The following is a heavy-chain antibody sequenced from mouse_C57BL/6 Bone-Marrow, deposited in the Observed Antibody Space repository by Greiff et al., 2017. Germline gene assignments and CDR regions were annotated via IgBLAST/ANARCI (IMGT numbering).Heavy chain of an antibody. J-gene: IGHJ2*01. V-gene: IGHV1-85*01. D-gene: IGHD1-1*01. CDR2: IYPRDGST. Sequence: QVQLQQSGPELVKPGASVTLSCKASGYTFTSYDLNWVKQRPGQGLEWIGWIYPRDGSTKYNEKFNGKATLTVDTSSSTAYMELHSLTSEDSAVYFCARGSSYDYFDYWGQGTTLTVSS. CDR1: GYTFTSYD. CDR3: ARGSSYDYFDY.